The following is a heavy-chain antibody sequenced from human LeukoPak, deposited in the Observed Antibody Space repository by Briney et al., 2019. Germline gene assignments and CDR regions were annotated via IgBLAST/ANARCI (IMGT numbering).Heavy chain of an antibody. J-gene: IGHJ4*02. CDR3: AKRWGGDRGGLFDY. D-gene: IGHD2-21*02. Sequence: GGSLRLSCAASGFTFSSYAMSWVRQAPGRGLEWVSAISGTGGSTYYADSVKGRFTISRDNSKNTLFLQMNSLRAEDTAVYYCAKRWGGDRGGLFDYWGQGTLVTVSS. V-gene: IGHV3-23*01. CDR2: ISGTGGST. CDR1: GFTFSSYA.